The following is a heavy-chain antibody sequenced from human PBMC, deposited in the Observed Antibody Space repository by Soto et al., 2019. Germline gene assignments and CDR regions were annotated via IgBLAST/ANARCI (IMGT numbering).Heavy chain of an antibody. CDR3: ARDPLDADCSGGSCKPRYYYGMDV. CDR1: GGTFSSYA. V-gene: IGHV1-69*01. Sequence: SVKVSCKASGGTFSSYAISWVRQAPVQGLEWMGGIIPIFGTANYAQKFQGRVTITADESTSTAYMELSSLRSEDTAVYYCARDPLDADCSGGSCKPRYYYGMDVWGQGTTVTVSS. CDR2: IIPIFGTA. J-gene: IGHJ6*02. D-gene: IGHD2-15*01.